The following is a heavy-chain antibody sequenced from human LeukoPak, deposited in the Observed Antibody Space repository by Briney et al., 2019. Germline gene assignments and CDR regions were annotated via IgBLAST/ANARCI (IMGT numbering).Heavy chain of an antibody. CDR1: GYNFTSYW. Sequence: ESLKISCKGSGYNFTSYWIAWVRQMPGKGLEYMGIIYPGDSDTRYSPSFQGQVTISADKSISTAYLQWSSLKASDTAMYYCARPIYDYGDRWYFDLWGRGTLVTVSS. J-gene: IGHJ2*01. D-gene: IGHD4-17*01. CDR3: ARPIYDYGDRWYFDL. V-gene: IGHV5-51*01. CDR2: IYPGDSDT.